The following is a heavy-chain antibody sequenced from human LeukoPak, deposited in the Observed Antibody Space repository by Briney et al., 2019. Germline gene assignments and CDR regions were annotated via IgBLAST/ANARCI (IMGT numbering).Heavy chain of an antibody. CDR1: GFTVSSNY. J-gene: IGHJ4*02. Sequence: GGSLRLSCAASGFTVSSNYMSWVRQAPGKGLEWVSVIYSGGNTYCADSVKGRFTISRDNSKNMLYLQMNSLRAEDTAVYYCARDLGRGSYYFDYWGQGTLVTVSS. V-gene: IGHV3-66*01. D-gene: IGHD1-26*01. CDR2: IYSGGNT. CDR3: ARDLGRGSYYFDY.